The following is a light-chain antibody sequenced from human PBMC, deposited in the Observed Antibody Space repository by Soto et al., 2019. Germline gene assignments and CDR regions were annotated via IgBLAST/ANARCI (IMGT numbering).Light chain of an antibody. Sequence: DIQMTQSPSFLSASVGDRVTITCLASQGISSYLAWYQQKPGKAPKLLIYAASTLQSGVPSRFSGSGSGTDCTLTISCLQSEDFATYYCQQYYSYPFTFGPGTKVDI. J-gene: IGKJ3*01. CDR1: QGISSY. CDR3: QQYYSYPFT. V-gene: IGKV1-9*01. CDR2: AAS.